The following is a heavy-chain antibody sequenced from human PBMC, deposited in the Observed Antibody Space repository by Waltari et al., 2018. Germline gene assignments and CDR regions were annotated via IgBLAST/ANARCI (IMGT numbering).Heavy chain of an antibody. V-gene: IGHV1-69*01. CDR3: ARLGEVMYGDTQFDP. Sequence: QVQLVQSGAEVKKPGSSVTVSCKASGGTFSSYAISWVRQAPGKGLEWMGGIIPIFGTANYAQKFQGRVTITADESTSTAYMELSSLRSEDTAVYYCARLGEVMYGDTQFDPWGQGTLVTVSS. D-gene: IGHD4-17*01. CDR1: GGTFSSYA. J-gene: IGHJ5*02. CDR2: IIPIFGTA.